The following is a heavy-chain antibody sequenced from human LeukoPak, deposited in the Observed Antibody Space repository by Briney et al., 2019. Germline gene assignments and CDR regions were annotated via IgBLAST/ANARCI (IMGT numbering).Heavy chain of an antibody. CDR1: GFTVSGNY. Sequence: PGGSLRLSCAASGFTVSGNYMSWVRQAPGKGLEWVSIIYTGGSTNYTNSVKGRYTISRHNSKNTLSLQMNSLRAEDTAVYYCASCGWFRFDYWVQGTLPTDSS. D-gene: IGHD6-19*01. CDR2: IYTGGST. V-gene: IGHV3-53*01. J-gene: IGHJ4*02. CDR3: ASCGWFRFDY.